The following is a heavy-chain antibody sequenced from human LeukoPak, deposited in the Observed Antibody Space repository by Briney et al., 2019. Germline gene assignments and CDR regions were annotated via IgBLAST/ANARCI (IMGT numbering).Heavy chain of an antibody. Sequence: GGSLRPSCAASGFTFSTYAMSWVRQAPGKGLEWVSAISGSGGITYYADSVKGRFTISRDNSKNTLYLQMNSLRAEDTAIYYCAIVGVWSGYSNWGPLWYWGQGTLITVSS. CDR3: AIVGVWSGYSNWGPLWY. D-gene: IGHD3-3*01. CDR1: GFTFSTYA. CDR2: ISGSGGIT. J-gene: IGHJ4*02. V-gene: IGHV3-23*01.